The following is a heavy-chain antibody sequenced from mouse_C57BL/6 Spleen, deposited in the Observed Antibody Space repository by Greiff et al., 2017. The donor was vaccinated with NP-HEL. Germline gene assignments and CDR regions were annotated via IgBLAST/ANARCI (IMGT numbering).Heavy chain of an antibody. CDR2: ISSGSSTI. CDR3: ARPVYYGSYFDY. V-gene: IGHV5-17*01. CDR1: GFTFSDYG. Sequence: EVKLEESGGGLVKPGGSLKLSCAASGFTFSDYGMHWVRQAPEKGLEWVAYISSGSSTISYADTVKGRFTISRDNAKNTLFLQMTSLRSEDTGMYYCARPVYYGSYFDYWGQGTTLTVSS. J-gene: IGHJ2*01. D-gene: IGHD1-1*01.